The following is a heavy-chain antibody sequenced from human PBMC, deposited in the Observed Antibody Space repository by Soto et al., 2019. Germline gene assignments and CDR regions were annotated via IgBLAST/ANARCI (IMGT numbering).Heavy chain of an antibody. J-gene: IGHJ6*02. CDR3: AKDRVPAAIVERYYYYGMDV. D-gene: IGHD2-2*01. CDR2: ISYDGSNK. V-gene: IGHV3-30*18. Sequence: QGQLVESGGGVVQPGRSLRLSCAASGFTFSSYGMHWVRQAPGKGLEWVAVISYDGSNKYYADSVKGRFTISRDNSKNTLYLQMNSLRAEDTAVYYCAKDRVPAAIVERYYYYGMDVWGQGTTVTVSS. CDR1: GFTFSSYG.